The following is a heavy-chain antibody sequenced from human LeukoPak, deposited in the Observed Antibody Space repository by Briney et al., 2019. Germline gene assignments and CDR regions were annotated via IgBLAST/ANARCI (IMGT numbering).Heavy chain of an antibody. Sequence: ASVKVSCKASGYTFTDYYIHWVRQAPVQGLEWVGWINPNSGGTNYAQKFYARVTMTRDTSISTAYMELSRLRSDDTAVYYCARAGSYRYVLDYWGQGTLVTVSS. J-gene: IGHJ4*02. D-gene: IGHD3-16*02. V-gene: IGHV1-2*02. CDR1: GYTFTDYY. CDR2: INPNSGGT. CDR3: ARAGSYRYVLDY.